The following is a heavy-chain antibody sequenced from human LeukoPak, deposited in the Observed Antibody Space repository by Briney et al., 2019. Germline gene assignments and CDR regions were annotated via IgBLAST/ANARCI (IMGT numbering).Heavy chain of an antibody. V-gene: IGHV3-30*04. CDR1: GFTFSSYA. CDR2: ISYDGSNK. CDR3: AKRGTANYYDNSGYFWAGDY. J-gene: IGHJ4*02. Sequence: GGSLRLSCAASGFTFSSYAMHWVRQAPGKGLEWVAVISYDGSNKYYADSVKGRFTISRDNSKNTLYLQMNSLRAEDTAVYYCAKRGTANYYDNSGYFWAGDYWGQGTLVTASS. D-gene: IGHD3-22*01.